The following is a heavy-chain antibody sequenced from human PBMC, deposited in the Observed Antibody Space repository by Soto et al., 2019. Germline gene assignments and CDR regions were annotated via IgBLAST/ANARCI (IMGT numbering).Heavy chain of an antibody. D-gene: IGHD6-19*01. CDR3: ARVSGRGWYNWFDP. J-gene: IGHJ5*02. V-gene: IGHV1-69*13. CDR2: IMPLFGTT. CDR1: GGNFSSHG. Sequence: SVKVSCKASGGNFSSHGISWVWQAPGQGLEFMGGIMPLFGTTNYAQKFRGRVTITADEPTSTVYMELRSLRSEDTAVYYCARVSGRGWYNWFDPWGQGTPVTVSS.